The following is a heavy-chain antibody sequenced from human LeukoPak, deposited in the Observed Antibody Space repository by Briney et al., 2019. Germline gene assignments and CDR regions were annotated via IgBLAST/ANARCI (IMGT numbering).Heavy chain of an antibody. J-gene: IGHJ5*02. CDR1: GFTFSNYG. Sequence: GGTLRLSCATSGFTFSNYGMNWVRHAPGKGLEWVSGIIPSGVTTYYADSVKGRFTISRDNSKNTLYLQMNSLRAEETAVYYCAKPAMVRGGDWFDPWGQGTLVTVSS. V-gene: IGHV3-23*01. CDR2: IIPSGVTT. CDR3: AKPAMVRGGDWFDP. D-gene: IGHD3-10*01.